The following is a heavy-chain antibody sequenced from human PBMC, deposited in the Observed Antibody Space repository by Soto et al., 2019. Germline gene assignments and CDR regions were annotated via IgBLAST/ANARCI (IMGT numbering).Heavy chain of an antibody. CDR3: SLIRLAERSPDY. CDR1: GFSLSTSGVG. CDR2: IYWDDDK. J-gene: IGHJ4*02. V-gene: IGHV2-5*02. Sequence: SGPTLVNPTQTLTLTCTFSGFSLSTSGVGVGWIRQPPGKALEWLALIYWDDDKRYSPSLKSRLTITKDTSKNQVVLTMTNMDPVVTSCYCFSLIRLAERSPDYWCQGTLVTVSS. D-gene: IGHD4-17*01.